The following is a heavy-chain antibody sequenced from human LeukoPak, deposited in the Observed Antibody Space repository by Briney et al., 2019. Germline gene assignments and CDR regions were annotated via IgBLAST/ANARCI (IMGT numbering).Heavy chain of an antibody. CDR3: AREDGSGSFQPQFDY. CDR2: ISSNGDST. D-gene: IGHD3-10*01. V-gene: IGHV3-64D*09. CDR1: GFTFTTYA. Sequence: PGGSLRLSCSASGFTFTTYAMHWVRQAPGKGLECVSGISSNGDSTYYADSVKGRFTISRDHSKNTLYLQMSSLRSEDTAVYYCAREDGSGSFQPQFDYWGQGTLVTVSS. J-gene: IGHJ4*02.